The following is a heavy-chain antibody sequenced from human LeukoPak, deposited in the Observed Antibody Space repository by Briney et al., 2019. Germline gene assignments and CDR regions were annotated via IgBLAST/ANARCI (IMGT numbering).Heavy chain of an antibody. J-gene: IGHJ4*02. D-gene: IGHD4-17*01. CDR1: GFTFSSYS. CDR2: ISSSSSYI. Sequence: KPGGSLRLSCAASGFTFSSYSMNWVRQAPGKGLEWVSSISSSSSYIYYADSVKGRFTISRDNAKNSLYLQMNSLRAEDTAVYYCARGVTTVTTGDYWGQETLVTVSS. V-gene: IGHV3-21*01. CDR3: ARGVTTVTTGDY.